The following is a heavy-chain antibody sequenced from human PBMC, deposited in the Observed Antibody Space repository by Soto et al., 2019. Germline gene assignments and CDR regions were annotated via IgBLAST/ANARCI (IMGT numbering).Heavy chain of an antibody. V-gene: IGHV2-5*02. CDR3: ARHDRGPRDDYYGMDV. Sequence: QITLKESGPTLVKPTQPLTLTCTFSGFSLSTSGVGVGWIRQPPGKALEWLALIYWDDDKRYSPSLKSRLTIAKDTSTTQVALTMTTTDPGDTATYYCARHDRGPRDDYYGMDVWGQGTTVTVSS. CDR2: IYWDDDK. CDR1: GFSLSTSGVG. J-gene: IGHJ6*02. D-gene: IGHD3-9*01.